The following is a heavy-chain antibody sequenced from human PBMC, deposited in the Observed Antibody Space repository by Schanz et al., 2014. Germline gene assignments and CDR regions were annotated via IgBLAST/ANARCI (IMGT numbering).Heavy chain of an antibody. CDR3: ARDDRAYYYGMDV. V-gene: IGHV1-2*04. Sequence: QVQVEQSGPEVKKPGASVKVSCKASGYTFSDYYIHWVRQAPGQGLEWMGWINPNTGGTNFAQKFQGWVTVTRDTSISTVYMELSSVTYEDTAVYYCARDDRAYYYGMDVWGQGTTVTVSS. J-gene: IGHJ6*02. CDR1: GYTFSDYY. CDR2: INPNTGGT. D-gene: IGHD3-22*01.